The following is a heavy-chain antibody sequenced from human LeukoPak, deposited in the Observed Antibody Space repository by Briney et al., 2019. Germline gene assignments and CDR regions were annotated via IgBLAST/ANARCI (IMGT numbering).Heavy chain of an antibody. D-gene: IGHD3-3*01. CDR3: ATVNRLRFLEWLLDGGNWFDP. Sequence: ASVKVSCKVSGYTLTELSMHWLRQALGKGLEWMGGFYPEDGETIYAQKFQGRVTMTEDTSTDTAYMELSSLRSEDTAVYYCATVNRLRFLEWLLDGGNWFDPWGQGTLVTVSS. J-gene: IGHJ5*02. CDR1: GYTLTELS. CDR2: FYPEDGET. V-gene: IGHV1-24*01.